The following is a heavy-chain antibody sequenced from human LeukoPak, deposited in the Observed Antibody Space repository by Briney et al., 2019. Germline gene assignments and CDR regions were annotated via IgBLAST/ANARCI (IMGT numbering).Heavy chain of an antibody. V-gene: IGHV1-24*01. CDR2: FDPEDGET. D-gene: IGHD4-17*01. J-gene: IGHJ3*02. CDR1: GYTLTELS. Sequence: ASVKVSCKVSGYTLTELSMHWVRQAPGKGLEWMGGFDPEDGETTYAQKFQGRVTMTEDTSTDTAYMELSSPRSEDTAVYYCATGTVTTRRYAFDIWGQGTMVTVSS. CDR3: ATGTVTTRRYAFDI.